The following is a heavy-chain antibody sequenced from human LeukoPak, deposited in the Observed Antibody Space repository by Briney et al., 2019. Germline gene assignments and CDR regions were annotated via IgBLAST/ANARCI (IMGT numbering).Heavy chain of an antibody. J-gene: IGHJ4*02. CDR3: SRYERNWNYNLASQTYD. CDR1: GGTFSSYA. D-gene: IGHD1-7*01. V-gene: IGHV1-69*13. CDR2: IIPIFGTA. Sequence: ASVKVSCKASGGTFSSYAISWVRQAPGQGLEWMGGIIPIFGTANYAQEFQGRVTITADESTSTAYMELSSLRSEDTAVYYVSRYERNWNYNLASQTYDWGQGTLVTVSS.